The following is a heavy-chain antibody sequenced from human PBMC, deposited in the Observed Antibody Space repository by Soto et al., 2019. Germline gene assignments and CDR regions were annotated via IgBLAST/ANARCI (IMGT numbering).Heavy chain of an antibody. CDR3: AKDGGMVYAHAQDY. V-gene: IGHV3-30*18. Sequence: QVQLVESGGGVVQPGRSLRLSCAASGFTFSSYGMHWVRQAPGKGLEWVAVISYDGSNKYYADSVKGRSTISRDNSKNTLYLQMNSLRAEDTAVYYCAKDGGMVYAHAQDYWGQGTLVTVSS. CDR1: GFTFSSYG. D-gene: IGHD2-8*01. CDR2: ISYDGSNK. J-gene: IGHJ4*02.